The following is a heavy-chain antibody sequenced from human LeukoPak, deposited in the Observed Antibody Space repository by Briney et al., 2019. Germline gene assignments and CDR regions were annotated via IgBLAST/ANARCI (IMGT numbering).Heavy chain of an antibody. CDR3: AREPGYYDSSGYSN. CDR2: IYYSGST. V-gene: IGHV4-39*07. Sequence: SETLSLTRTVSGGSISSSSYYWGWIRQPPGKGLEWIGSIYYSGSTYYNPSLKSRVTISVDTSKNQFSLKLSSVTAADTAVYYCAREPGYYDSSGYSNWGQGTLVTVSS. CDR1: GGSISSSSYY. D-gene: IGHD3-22*01. J-gene: IGHJ4*02.